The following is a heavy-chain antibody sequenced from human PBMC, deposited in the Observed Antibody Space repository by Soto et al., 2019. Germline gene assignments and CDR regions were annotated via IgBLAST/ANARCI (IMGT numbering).Heavy chain of an antibody. CDR3: ARTTVTTLKNYGMDV. CDR1: GYTFTGYY. D-gene: IGHD4-17*01. CDR2: INPNSGGT. V-gene: IGHV1-2*04. Sequence: ASVKVSCKASGYTFTGYYMHWVRQAPGQGLEWMGWINPNSGGTNYAQKFQGWVTMTRDTSISTAYMELSRLRSDDTAVYYCARTTVTTLKNYGMDVWGQGTTVTVSS. J-gene: IGHJ6*02.